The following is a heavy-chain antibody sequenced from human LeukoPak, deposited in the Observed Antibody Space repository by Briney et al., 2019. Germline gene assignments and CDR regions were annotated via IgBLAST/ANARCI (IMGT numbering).Heavy chain of an antibody. CDR1: GFTFSSYA. Sequence: GGSLRLSCAASGFTFSSYAMSWVRQAPGKGLEWVSGISGSGGSTYYADSVKGRFTISRDNSKNTLYLQMNSLRAEDTAVYCCAKEAGVFCSSTSCYPDYWGQGTLVTVSS. J-gene: IGHJ4*02. CDR3: AKEAGVFCSSTSCYPDY. D-gene: IGHD2-2*01. V-gene: IGHV3-23*01. CDR2: ISGSGGST.